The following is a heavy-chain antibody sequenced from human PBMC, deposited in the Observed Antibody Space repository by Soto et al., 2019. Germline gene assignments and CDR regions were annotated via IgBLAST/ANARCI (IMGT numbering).Heavy chain of an antibody. V-gene: IGHV3-74*01. CDR3: ARGRGYGDYFYFDY. CDR2: IGSDGSPT. Sequence: EVQLVGSGGGLVQPRGSLRFSCAASGFTFSSYWIHWVRQAPGKGLVWVSRIGSDGSPTRYADSVKGRFTISRDNAKNTLYLRMSSLRAEDTAVYYCARGRGYGDYFYFDYWGQGTLVTVSS. J-gene: IGHJ4*02. CDR1: GFTFSSYW. D-gene: IGHD4-17*01.